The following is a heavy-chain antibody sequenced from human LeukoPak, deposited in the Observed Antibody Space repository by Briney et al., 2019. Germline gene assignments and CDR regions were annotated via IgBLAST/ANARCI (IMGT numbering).Heavy chain of an antibody. CDR3: ARDGRYYDILTGYYSNHFDY. Sequence: ASVKVSCKASGYTFTGYYMHWVRQAPGQGLEWMGWINPNSGGTNYAQKFQGRVTMTRDTSISTAYMELSRLRSDDTAVYYCARDGRYYDILTGYYSNHFDYWGQGTLVTVSS. CDR2: INPNSGGT. D-gene: IGHD3-9*01. V-gene: IGHV1-2*02. CDR1: GYTFTGYY. J-gene: IGHJ4*02.